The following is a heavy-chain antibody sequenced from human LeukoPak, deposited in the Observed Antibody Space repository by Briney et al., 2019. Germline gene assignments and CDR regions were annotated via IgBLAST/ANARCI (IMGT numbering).Heavy chain of an antibody. CDR3: ATAAVGAAAQGG. CDR2: ISRSGITI. J-gene: IGHJ3*01. D-gene: IGHD6-13*01. CDR1: GFTFSSYE. Sequence: PGGSLRLSCAASGFTFSSYEMSWVRQAPGKGLEWVSYISRSGITIYYADSVKGRLTSSRDNAKNSLHLQMNSLRAEDTAIYYCATAAVGAAAQGGWGQGTMVTVSS. V-gene: IGHV3-48*03.